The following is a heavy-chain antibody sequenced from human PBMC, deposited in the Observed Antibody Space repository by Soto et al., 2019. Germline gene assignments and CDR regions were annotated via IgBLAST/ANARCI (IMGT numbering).Heavy chain of an antibody. V-gene: IGHV4-59*01. D-gene: IGHD1-26*01. CDR2: IYYSGST. CDR1: GGSISSYY. J-gene: IGHJ4*02. CDR3: ARATGLVFQGGSYYDY. Sequence: SETLSLTCTVSGGSISSYYWSWLRQPPGKGLEWIGYIYYSGSTNYNPSLKSRVTISVDTSKNQFSLKLSSVTAADTAVYYCARATGLVFQGGSYYDYWGQGTLVTVSS.